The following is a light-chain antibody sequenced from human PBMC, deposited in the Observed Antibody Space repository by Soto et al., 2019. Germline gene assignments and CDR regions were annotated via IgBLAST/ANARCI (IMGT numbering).Light chain of an antibody. Sequence: EIVMTQSPVALSVSPGERATLSCRASQARSDLAWYQQKPGQAPRLLISDVSTRATGIPARFNGSGSGTEFTLAISSLQFEDFAVYYCHQYNTWPLTFGGGTKVDI. CDR1: QARSD. CDR3: HQYNTWPLT. J-gene: IGKJ4*01. CDR2: DVS. V-gene: IGKV3-15*01.